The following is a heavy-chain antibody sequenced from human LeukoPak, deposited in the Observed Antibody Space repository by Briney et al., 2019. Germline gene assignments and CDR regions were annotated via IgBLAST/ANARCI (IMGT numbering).Heavy chain of an antibody. CDR2: IHHTGST. CDR3: ERGYGAGSSGFDY. V-gene: IGHV4-59*11. J-gene: IGHJ4*02. D-gene: IGHD6-19*01. Sequence: SETLSLTCTVSDGSISSHYWSWIRQPPGKGLEGIGYIHHTGSTSYHPSLKSRVTLAMDTSKSQFSLNLSSVTAADTAVYYCERGYGAGSSGFDYWGQGTLVTVSS. CDR1: DGSISSHY.